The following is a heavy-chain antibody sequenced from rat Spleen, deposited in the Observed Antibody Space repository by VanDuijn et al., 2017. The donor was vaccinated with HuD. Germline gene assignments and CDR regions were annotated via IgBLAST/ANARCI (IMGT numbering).Heavy chain of an antibody. CDR1: GFTFSNYD. Sequence: EVQLVDSGGGLVRPGRSMKLSCAASGFTFSNYDMAWIRQAPTKGLEWIASISTGGGNTSYRDSVKGRFTISRDNAKNTQYLQMDSLRSEDTATYYCARHAVRRPTDWYFDFWGPGTMVTVSS. J-gene: IGHJ1*01. CDR2: ISTGGGNT. CDR3: ARHAVRRPTDWYFDF. V-gene: IGHV5S13*01. D-gene: IGHD1-11*01.